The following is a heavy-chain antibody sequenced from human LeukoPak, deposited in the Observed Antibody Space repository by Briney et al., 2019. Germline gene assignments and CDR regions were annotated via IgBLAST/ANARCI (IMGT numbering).Heavy chain of an antibody. CDR3: AKEDPPFMGYDSSGPPSPRGD. D-gene: IGHD3-22*01. V-gene: IGHV3-74*01. CDR2: INSDGSTT. J-gene: IGHJ4*02. CDR1: GFSISTYW. Sequence: LPEGSLRLSCAASGFSISTYWMHWVRHAPGKGLVWVSRINSDGSTTSYADSVKGRFTISRDNAKNTLYLQMNRLRAEDTAVYYCAKEDPPFMGYDSSGPPSPRGDWGQGTLVTVSS.